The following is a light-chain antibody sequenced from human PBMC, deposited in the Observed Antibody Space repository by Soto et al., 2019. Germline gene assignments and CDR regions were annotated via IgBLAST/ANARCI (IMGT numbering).Light chain of an antibody. V-gene: IGLV8-61*01. CDR3: VLYMGSGTHWV. CDR1: SGSVSTSYY. J-gene: IGLJ3*02. Sequence: QTVVTQEPSVSVSPGGTVTLTCGLSSGSVSTSYYPSWYQQTPGQAPRTLIYSTNTRSSGVPGRFSGSILGNKAALTITGAQADDESDYYCVLYMGSGTHWVFGGGTQLTV. CDR2: STN.